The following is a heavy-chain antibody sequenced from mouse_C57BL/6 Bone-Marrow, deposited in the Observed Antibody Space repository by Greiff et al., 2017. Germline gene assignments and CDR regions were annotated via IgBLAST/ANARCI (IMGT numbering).Heavy chain of an antibody. Sequence: EVQLVESEGGLVQPGSSMKLSCTASGFTFSDYYMAWVRQVPEKGLEWVANINYDGSSTYYLDSLKSRFIISRDNAKNILYLQMSSLKSEDTATYYCARDNYYAAFDYWGQVTTLTVSS. CDR2: INYDGSST. J-gene: IGHJ2*01. D-gene: IGHD1-1*01. CDR3: ARDNYYAAFDY. V-gene: IGHV5-16*01. CDR1: GFTFSDYY.